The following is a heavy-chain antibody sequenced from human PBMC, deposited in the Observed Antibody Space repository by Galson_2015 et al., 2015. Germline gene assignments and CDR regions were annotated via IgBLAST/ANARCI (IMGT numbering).Heavy chain of an antibody. CDR2: ISWNSDAI. J-gene: IGHJ6*03. D-gene: IGHD6-13*01. V-gene: IGHV3-9*01. CDR1: GFTFDDYG. CDR3: AKGIGRSHFYYTDV. Sequence: SLRLSCAASGFTFDDYGMHWVRQAPGKGLEWVSGISWNSDAIDYADSVKGRFGISRDNAKNSLYLQMNSLRAADTALYYCAKGIGRSHFYYTDVCGKGTTVTVSS.